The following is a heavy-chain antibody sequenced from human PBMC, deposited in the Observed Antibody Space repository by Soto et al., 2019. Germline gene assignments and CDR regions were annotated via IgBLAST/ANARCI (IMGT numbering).Heavy chain of an antibody. Sequence: QVQLVQSGAEVKKPGASVKVSCKASGYTFTSYGISWVRQAPGQGLEWMGWISAYNGNTNYAQKLQGRVTMTTDTSTGTAYLELRSLRPDDTAVYYCARELGGAGPYSYYYGMDVWGQGTTVTVSS. D-gene: IGHD1-26*01. J-gene: IGHJ6*02. V-gene: IGHV1-18*01. CDR2: ISAYNGNT. CDR3: ARELGGAGPYSYYYGMDV. CDR1: GYTFTSYG.